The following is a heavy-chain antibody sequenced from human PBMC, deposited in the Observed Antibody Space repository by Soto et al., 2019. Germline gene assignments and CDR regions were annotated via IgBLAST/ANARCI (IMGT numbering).Heavy chain of an antibody. J-gene: IGHJ5*02. V-gene: IGHV3-30*14. CDR1: GFTFSSYA. CDR3: ARDGATYYDILTGYPNWLDP. CDR2: ISFDGSNK. Sequence: QVQLVESGGGVVQPGRSLRLSCAASGFTFSSYAMHWVRQAPGKGLEWVAVISFDGSNKYYADSVKGRFSISRDNSKNTLYLQINSLRAEDTAVYYCARDGATYYDILTGYPNWLDPWGQGMLVTVSS. D-gene: IGHD3-9*01.